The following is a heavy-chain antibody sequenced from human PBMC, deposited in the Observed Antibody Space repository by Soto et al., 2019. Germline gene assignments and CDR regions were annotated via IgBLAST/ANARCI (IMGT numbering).Heavy chain of an antibody. Sequence: PGGSLRLSCAASGFTFSSYWMSWVRQAPGKGLEWVANIKQDGSEKYYVDSVKGRFTISRDNAKNSLHLQMNSLRGEDTAVYYCARYGGSSGRCYDCWGQGTLVTVSS. D-gene: IGHD1-26*01. V-gene: IGHV3-7*01. J-gene: IGHJ4*02. CDR3: ARYGGSSGRCYDC. CDR1: GFTFSSYW. CDR2: IKQDGSEK.